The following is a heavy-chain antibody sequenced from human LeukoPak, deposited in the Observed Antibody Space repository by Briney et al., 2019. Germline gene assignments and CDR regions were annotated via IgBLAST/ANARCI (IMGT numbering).Heavy chain of an antibody. J-gene: IGHJ4*02. CDR1: GFTFSSYW. CDR3: ATIVVVPAAISPPFDY. V-gene: IGHV3-74*01. CDR2: INSDGSST. D-gene: IGHD2-2*02. Sequence: GGSLRLSCAASGFTFSSYWMHWVRHAPGKGLVWVSRINSDGSSTSYADSVKGRFTISRDNSKNTLYLQMNSLRAEDTAVYYCATIVVVPAAISPPFDYWGQGTLVTVSS.